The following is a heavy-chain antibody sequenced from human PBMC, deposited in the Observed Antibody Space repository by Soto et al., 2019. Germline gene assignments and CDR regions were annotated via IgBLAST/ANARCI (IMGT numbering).Heavy chain of an antibody. CDR1: GYTLTELS. D-gene: IGHD3-10*01. V-gene: IGHV1-24*01. CDR3: AISSPLGSGSYWTEHY. Sequence: QVQLVQSGAEVKKPGASVKVSCKVSGYTLTELSMHWVRQAPGKGLEWMGGFDPEDGETIYAQKFQGRVTMTEDTXTXXAYMELSSLRSEDTAVYYCAISSPLGSGSYWTEHYWGQGTLVTVSS. J-gene: IGHJ4*02. CDR2: FDPEDGET.